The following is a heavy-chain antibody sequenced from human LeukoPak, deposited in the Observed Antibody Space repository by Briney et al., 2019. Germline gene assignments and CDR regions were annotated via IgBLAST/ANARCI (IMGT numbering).Heavy chain of an antibody. D-gene: IGHD1-7*01. V-gene: IGHV3-48*04. CDR1: GYTLTSFS. Sequence: GSLRLSCAASGYTLTSFSMNWVRQAPGKGLEWVSYIRSSGSGTDYTGSVKGRFTISRDNAKNSLYLQMNSLRAEDTAVYYCARMNYVSSGWGAPFDYWGQGTLVTVSS. CDR3: ARMNYVSSGWGAPFDY. J-gene: IGHJ4*02. CDR2: IRSSGSGT.